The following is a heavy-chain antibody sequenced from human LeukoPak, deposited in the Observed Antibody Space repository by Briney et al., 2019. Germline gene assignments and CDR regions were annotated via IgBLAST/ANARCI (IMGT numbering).Heavy chain of an antibody. CDR2: ISAYNGNT. V-gene: IGHV1-18*01. CDR1: GYTFTSYG. CDR3: ARSENYYDSSGYSTFDY. Sequence: GASVKVSCKASGYTFTSYGISWVRQAPGQGLEWMGWISAYNGNTNYAQKLQGRVTMTTDTSTSTAYMELRSLRSDDTAVYYCARSENYYDSSGYSTFDYWGQGTLVTLSS. D-gene: IGHD3-22*01. J-gene: IGHJ4*02.